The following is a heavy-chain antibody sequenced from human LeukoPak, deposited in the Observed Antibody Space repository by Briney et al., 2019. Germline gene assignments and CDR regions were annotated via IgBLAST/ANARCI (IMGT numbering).Heavy chain of an antibody. D-gene: IGHD6-19*01. Sequence: SQTLSLTCTVSGASISSYYWSSIRQPAGKGLEWIGRIYISGSTNYNPSLKSRVTMSVDTSKNQFSLKLSSVTAADTAVYYCARDGQTGSYSSGWHGGFDYWGQGTLVTVSS. V-gene: IGHV4-4*07. CDR2: IYISGST. J-gene: IGHJ4*02. CDR1: GASISSYY. CDR3: ARDGQTGSYSSGWHGGFDY.